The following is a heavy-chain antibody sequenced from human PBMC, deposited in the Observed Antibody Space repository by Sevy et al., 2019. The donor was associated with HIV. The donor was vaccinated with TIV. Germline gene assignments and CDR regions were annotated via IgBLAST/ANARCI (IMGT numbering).Heavy chain of an antibody. CDR2: IYYTGST. CDR3: TRAPPVRSGDDSLNWFDP. CDR1: GSSISAYY. V-gene: IGHV4-59*01. Sequence: SETLSLTCTVSGSSISAYYWSWIRQPPGKALEYVGYIYYTGSTNYNPSLKNRVTMSVDTSKNQFSLKLSSVTAADTAVYYCTRAPPVRSGDDSLNWFDPWGPGTLVTVSS. J-gene: IGHJ5*02. D-gene: IGHD5-12*01.